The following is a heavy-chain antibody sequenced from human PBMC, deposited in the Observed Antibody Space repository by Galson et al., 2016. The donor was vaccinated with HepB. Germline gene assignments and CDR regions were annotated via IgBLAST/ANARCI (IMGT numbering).Heavy chain of an antibody. CDR3: AREISGSYGRGNWFDP. V-gene: IGHV2-5*01. D-gene: IGHD3-10*01. J-gene: IGHJ5*02. CDR2: IYWNDDT. Sequence: PALVKPTQTLTLTCTFSGFSLTSSGLGVGWIRQTPGKALEWLALIYWNDDTRYSPSLRSRLTITKDTSKNQVVLTMTNMDSVDTATYYCAREISGSYGRGNWFDPWGQGTLVTVTS. CDR1: GFSLTSSGLG.